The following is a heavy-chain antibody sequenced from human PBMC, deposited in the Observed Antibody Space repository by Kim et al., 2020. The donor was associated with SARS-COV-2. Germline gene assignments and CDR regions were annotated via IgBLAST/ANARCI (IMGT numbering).Heavy chain of an antibody. Sequence: GESLKISCKASGYTFTNNWITWVRHMPGKGLEWMGRIDPRESDTDYSPSFQGHVTISTDKSITTVDLQWIRLKASESAIYYCARGRGWTDYWGQGTLVTV. CDR2: IDPRESDT. D-gene: IGHD1-26*01. V-gene: IGHV5-10-1*01. CDR3: ARGRGWTDY. J-gene: IGHJ4*02. CDR1: GYTFTNNW.